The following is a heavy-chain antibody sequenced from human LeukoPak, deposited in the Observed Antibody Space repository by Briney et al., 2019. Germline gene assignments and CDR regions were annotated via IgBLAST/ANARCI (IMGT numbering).Heavy chain of an antibody. D-gene: IGHD3-16*01. V-gene: IGHV4-59*08. J-gene: IGHJ3*02. CDR2: IYYNGNT. CDR3: ARLGRPAAFDI. Sequence: SETLSLTCTVSGXSISTYYGSWIRQPPGKGLEWIGYIYYNGNTNYNPSLKSRLTISIDTSKNQFSLKLTSVTAADTALYHCARLGRPAAFDIWGQGTMVTVSS. CDR1: GXSISTYY.